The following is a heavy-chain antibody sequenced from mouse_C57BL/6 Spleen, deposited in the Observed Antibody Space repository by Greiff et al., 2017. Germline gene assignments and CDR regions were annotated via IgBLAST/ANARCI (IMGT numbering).Heavy chain of an antibody. CDR1: GFNIKDYY. CDR3: ASTYYSNPYAMDY. V-gene: IGHV14-2*01. Sequence: VQLKESGAELVKPGASVKLSCTASGFNIKDYYMHWVKQRTEQGLEWIGRIDPVDGETKYAPKFQGKATITADTSSNTAYLQLSSLTSEDTAVYYCASTYYSNPYAMDYWGQGTSVTVSS. D-gene: IGHD2-5*01. J-gene: IGHJ4*01. CDR2: IDPVDGET.